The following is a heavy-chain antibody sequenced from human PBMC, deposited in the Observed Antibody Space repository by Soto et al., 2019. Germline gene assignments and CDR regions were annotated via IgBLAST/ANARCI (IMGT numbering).Heavy chain of an antibody. J-gene: IGHJ4*02. V-gene: IGHV1-69*13. CDR2: IIPIFGTA. CDR1: GGTFSSYA. CDR3: ARGPVDCSGGSCYSNY. Sequence: SVKVSFKASGGTFSSYAISWLRQAPGQGLEWMGGIIPIFGTANYAQKFQGRVTITADESTSTAYMELSSLRSEDTAVYYCARGPVDCSGGSCYSNYWGQGTLVTVSS. D-gene: IGHD2-15*01.